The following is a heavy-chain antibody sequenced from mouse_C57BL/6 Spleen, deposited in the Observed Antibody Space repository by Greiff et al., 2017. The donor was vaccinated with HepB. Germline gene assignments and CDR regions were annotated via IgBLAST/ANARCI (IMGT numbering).Heavy chain of an antibody. D-gene: IGHD1-2*01. CDR2: IDPEDGDT. V-gene: IGHV14-1*01. CDR3: TTDTTAGWFAY. CDR1: GFNIKDYY. Sequence: EVQLQQSGAELVRPGASVKLSCTASGFNIKDYYMHWVKQRPEQGLEWIGRIDPEDGDTEYAPKFQGKATMTAVTSSNTADLQLSSLTSEDTAVYYCTTDTTAGWFAYWGQGTLVTVSA. J-gene: IGHJ3*01.